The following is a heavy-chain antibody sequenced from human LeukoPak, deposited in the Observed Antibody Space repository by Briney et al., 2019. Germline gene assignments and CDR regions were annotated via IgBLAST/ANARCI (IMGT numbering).Heavy chain of an antibody. D-gene: IGHD6-13*01. Sequence: GGSLRLSCAASGFTFSSYCMNWVRQAPGKGLEWVSYISSSSSTMFYADSVKGRFTISRDNANNSLYLHMSSLRDEDTAVYYCARDPLERQQLAHPPDYWGQGTLVTVSS. V-gene: IGHV3-48*02. CDR1: GFTFSSYC. CDR3: ARDPLERQQLAHPPDY. CDR2: ISSSSSTM. J-gene: IGHJ4*02.